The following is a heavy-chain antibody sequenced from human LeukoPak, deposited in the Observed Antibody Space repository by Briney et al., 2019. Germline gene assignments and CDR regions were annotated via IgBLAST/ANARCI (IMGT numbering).Heavy chain of an antibody. Sequence: SETLSLTCTVSGGSISSSSYYWGWIRQPPGKGLEWIGRIYYSGSTYYNPSFKSRVTISVDTSKNQFSLKMSSVTDADTAVYYCARLSLVRGVIITTLGWFDPWGQGTLVTVSS. CDR1: GGSISSSSYY. J-gene: IGHJ5*02. CDR3: ARLSLVRGVIITTLGWFDP. CDR2: IYYSGST. V-gene: IGHV4-39*01. D-gene: IGHD3-10*01.